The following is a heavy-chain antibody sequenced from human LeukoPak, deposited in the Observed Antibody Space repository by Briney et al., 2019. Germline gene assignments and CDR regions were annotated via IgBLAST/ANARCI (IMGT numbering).Heavy chain of an antibody. V-gene: IGHV3-9*01. CDR3: AKSSDSSGYYYPTTLDY. J-gene: IGHJ4*02. D-gene: IGHD3-22*01. CDR2: ISWNSGSI. CDR1: GFTFDDYA. Sequence: GGSLRLSCAASGFTFDDYAMHWVRQAPGKGLEWVSGISWNSGSIGYADSVKGRFTISRDNAKNSLYLQMNSLRAEDTALYYLAKSSDSSGYYYPTTLDYWGQGTLVTVSS.